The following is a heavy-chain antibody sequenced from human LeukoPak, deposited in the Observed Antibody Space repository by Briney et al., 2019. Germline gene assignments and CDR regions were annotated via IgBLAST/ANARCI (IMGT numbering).Heavy chain of an antibody. J-gene: IGHJ5*02. Sequence: ASVKVSCKASGYTFTSYDINWVRQATGQGLEWMGWMNPNSDNTGYAQKFQGRVTMTRNTSISTAYMELSSLRSENTAVYYCARGSYYDSSGYLVGSWFDPWGQGTLVTVSS. CDR1: GYTFTSYD. CDR3: ARGSYYDSSGYLVGSWFDP. V-gene: IGHV1-8*01. D-gene: IGHD3-22*01. CDR2: MNPNSDNT.